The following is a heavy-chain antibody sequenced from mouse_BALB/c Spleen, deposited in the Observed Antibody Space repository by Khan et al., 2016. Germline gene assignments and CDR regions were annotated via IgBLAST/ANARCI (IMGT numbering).Heavy chain of an antibody. D-gene: IGHD2-10*01. V-gene: IGHV9-2-1*01. CDR1: GYTFTDYS. CDR3: ARSAYSWYYLDC. Sequence: QIQLVQSGPELKKPGETVKISCKASGYTFTDYSMHWVKQAPGKGLKWMGWINTETGESTYADDFKGRFAFSLETSASTAYLQITNLKNEETATYFCARSAYSWYYLDCWGQGTTLTVSS. J-gene: IGHJ2*01. CDR2: INTETGES.